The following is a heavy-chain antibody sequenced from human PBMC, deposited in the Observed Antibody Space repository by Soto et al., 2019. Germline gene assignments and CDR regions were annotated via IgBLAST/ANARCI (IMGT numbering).Heavy chain of an antibody. CDR2: IISSGSTM. CDR3: ASKQVVLGDGFDI. D-gene: IGHD6-13*01. CDR1: GFTFSDYY. V-gene: IGHV3-11*01. Sequence: GGSLRLSCAASGFTFSDYYMSWIRQAPGKGLEWVSYIISSGSTMYYSASVKGRFTISREKAKNSLYLQMNSLRVEDTPVYYCASKQVVLGDGFDIGGQGTMVTVSS. J-gene: IGHJ3*02.